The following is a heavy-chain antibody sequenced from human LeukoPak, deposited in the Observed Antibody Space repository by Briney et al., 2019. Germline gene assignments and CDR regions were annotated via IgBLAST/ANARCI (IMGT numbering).Heavy chain of an antibody. D-gene: IGHD3-16*01. CDR1: GYTFISYY. CDR3: ARADPNYADHDAFDI. V-gene: IGHV1-46*01. Sequence: ASVKVSCKASGYTFISYYMHWVRQAPGQGIEWMGIINPSGGSTSYAQKFQGRVTMTRDMSTSTVYMELSSLRSEDTAVYYCARADPNYADHDAFDIWGQGTMVTVSS. J-gene: IGHJ3*02. CDR2: INPSGGST.